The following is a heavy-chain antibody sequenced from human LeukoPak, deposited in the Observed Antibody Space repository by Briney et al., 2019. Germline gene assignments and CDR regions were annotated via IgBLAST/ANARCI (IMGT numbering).Heavy chain of an antibody. V-gene: IGHV6-1*01. Sequence: SQTLSLTCAISGDSVSSNSVAWNWIRQSPSRGLEWLGRTYYRSKWYNDYAVSVKSRITVNPDTSKSQFSLQLNSVTPEDTTVYYCARQKSLEDVWGKGTTVTVSS. CDR3: ARQKSLEDV. J-gene: IGHJ6*04. CDR1: GDSVSSNSVA. CDR2: TYYRSKWYN.